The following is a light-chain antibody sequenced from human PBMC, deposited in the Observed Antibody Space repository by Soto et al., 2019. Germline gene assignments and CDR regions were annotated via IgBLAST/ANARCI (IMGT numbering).Light chain of an antibody. Sequence: EIVLTQSPGTLSLSPGERATLSCRASESVSSHYIGWYQQRRGQAPRLLIYGTGNRAPGIPDRFSGDGAGTDFTLTITRLEPEDFAVYYCQHYGNSVTFGGGTKVDIK. CDR1: ESVSSHY. CDR3: QHYGNSVT. CDR2: GTG. J-gene: IGKJ4*01. V-gene: IGKV3-20*01.